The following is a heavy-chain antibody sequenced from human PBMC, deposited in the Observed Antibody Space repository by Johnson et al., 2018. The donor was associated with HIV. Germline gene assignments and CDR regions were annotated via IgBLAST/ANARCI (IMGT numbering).Heavy chain of an antibody. CDR3: ARDDGGGGDAFDI. CDR2: ISYDGSNK. CDR1: GFTFSSYA. Sequence: QMLLVESGGGVVQPGRSLRLSCAASGFTFSSYAMHWVRQAPVKGLEWVAVISYDGSNKYYADSVKGRFTISRDNSKNTLYLQMNSLRAEDTAVYYCARDDGGGGDAFDIWGQGPMVTVSS. V-gene: IGHV3-30-3*01. J-gene: IGHJ3*02. D-gene: IGHD2-15*01.